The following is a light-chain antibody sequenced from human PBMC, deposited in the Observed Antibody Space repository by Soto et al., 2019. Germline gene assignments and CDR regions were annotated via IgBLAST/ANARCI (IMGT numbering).Light chain of an antibody. CDR2: AAS. V-gene: IGKV1-39*01. J-gene: IGKJ4*01. Sequence: DSQMTQSPSSLSASVGDRVTITCRASQSISSYLNWYQQKPGKAPKLLIYAASSLQSGVPSRFSASGSGTDFTLTISSLQPEGFATYYCQQSYSTPLTFGGRTKVDIK. CDR1: QSISSY. CDR3: QQSYSTPLT.